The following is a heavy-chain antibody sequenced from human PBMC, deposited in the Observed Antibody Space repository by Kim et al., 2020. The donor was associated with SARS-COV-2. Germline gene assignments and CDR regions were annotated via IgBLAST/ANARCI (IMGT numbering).Heavy chain of an antibody. V-gene: IGHV3-15*01. Sequence: GGSLRLSCAASGFTFSNAWMSWVRQAPGKGLEWVGRIKSKTDGGTTDYAAPVKGRFTISRDDSKNTLYLQMNSLKTEDTAVYYCTTGPTRGYCSSTSCYLSDYWGQGTLVTVSS. CDR3: TTGPTRGYCSSTSCYLSDY. CDR1: GFTFSNAW. D-gene: IGHD2-2*01. CDR2: IKSKTDGGTT. J-gene: IGHJ4*02.